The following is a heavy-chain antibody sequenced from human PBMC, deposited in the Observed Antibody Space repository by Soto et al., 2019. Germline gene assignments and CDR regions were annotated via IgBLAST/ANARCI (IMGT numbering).Heavy chain of an antibody. V-gene: IGHV1-8*01. CDR1: GYTFTSYD. Sequence: ASVKVSCKASGYTFTSYDINWVRQATGQGLEWMGWMNPNSGNTGYAQKFQGRVTMTRNTSISTAYMELSSLRSEDTAVYYCAREKDAVAGFDPWGQGTLVTVSS. CDR3: AREKDAVAGFDP. J-gene: IGHJ5*02. CDR2: MNPNSGNT. D-gene: IGHD6-19*01.